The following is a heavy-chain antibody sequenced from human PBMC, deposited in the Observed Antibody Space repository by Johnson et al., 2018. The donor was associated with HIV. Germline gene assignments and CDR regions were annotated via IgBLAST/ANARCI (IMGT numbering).Heavy chain of an antibody. CDR2: INSDGSST. J-gene: IGHJ3*01. Sequence: VQLVESGGGLVQPGGSLRLSCEASGFTFSSYAMSWVRQAPGKGLEWVSAINSDGSSTSYADSVKGRFTISRDNAKNTLYLQMNSLRAEDTAVYFCATVWRNEGRHAFDVWGQGTMVTVSS. CDR3: ATVWRNEGRHAFDV. CDR1: GFTFSSYA. V-gene: IGHV3-23*04. D-gene: IGHD1-1*01.